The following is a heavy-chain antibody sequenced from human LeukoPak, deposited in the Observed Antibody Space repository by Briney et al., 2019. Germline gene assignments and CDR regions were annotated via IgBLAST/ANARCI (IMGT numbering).Heavy chain of an antibody. J-gene: IGHJ4*02. CDR3: ASQSRDESY. Sequence: SQTLSLTCTVSGGSISSGSYYWSWIRQPAGKGLEWIGRIYTSGSTNYNPSLKSRVTISVDTSKNQFSLKLSSVTAADTAVYYCASQSRDESYWGQGTLVTVSS. V-gene: IGHV4-61*02. CDR2: IYTSGST. CDR1: GGSISSGSYY. D-gene: IGHD5-24*01.